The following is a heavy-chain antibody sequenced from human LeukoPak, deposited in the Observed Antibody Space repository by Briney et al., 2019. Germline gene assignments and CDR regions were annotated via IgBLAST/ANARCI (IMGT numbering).Heavy chain of an antibody. CDR3: AKPPMGAVTY. V-gene: IGHV3-23*01. J-gene: IGHJ4*02. CDR2: ISGSGGST. CDR1: GFSFSSYD. Sequence: GGSLRLSCAASGFSFSSYDMSWVRQAPGKGLEWVSTISGSGGSTYYADSVKGRFTISRDKSKNTLYLQMSSLRAEDTAVYYCAKPPMGAVTYWGQGTLVTVSS. D-gene: IGHD5-18*01.